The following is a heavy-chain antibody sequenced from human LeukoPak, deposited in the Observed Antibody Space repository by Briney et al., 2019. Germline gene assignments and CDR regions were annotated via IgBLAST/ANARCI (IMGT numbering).Heavy chain of an antibody. CDR3: AREARGIVVVPAATYLAKSNYYYMDV. D-gene: IGHD2-2*01. J-gene: IGHJ6*03. Sequence: PSETLSLTCAVYGGSFSGYYWSWIRQPPGKGLEWIGEINHSGSTNYNPSLKSRVTISVDTSKNQFSLKLSSVTAADTAVYYCAREARGIVVVPAATYLAKSNYYYMDVWGKGTTVTISS. V-gene: IGHV4-34*01. CDR1: GGSFSGYY. CDR2: INHSGST.